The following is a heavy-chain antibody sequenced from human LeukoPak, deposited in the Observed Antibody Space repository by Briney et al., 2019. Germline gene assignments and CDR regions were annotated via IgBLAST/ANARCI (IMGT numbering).Heavy chain of an antibody. CDR1: GFTFSSYS. CDR2: ISSSSSAI. CDR3: ARVLVPGLYYMDV. Sequence: GGSLRLSCAASGFTFSSYSMNWVRQAPGKGLEWVSYISSSSSAIYYADSVKGRFTISRDNAKNSLYLQMNSLRAEDTAVYYCARVLVPGLYYMDVWGKGTTVTVSS. V-gene: IGHV3-48*01. J-gene: IGHJ6*03.